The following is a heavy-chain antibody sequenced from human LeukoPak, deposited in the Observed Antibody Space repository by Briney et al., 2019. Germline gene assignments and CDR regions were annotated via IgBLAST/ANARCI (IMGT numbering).Heavy chain of an antibody. J-gene: IGHJ4*02. CDR3: ARQGSHSSGWYAFDY. Sequence: GESLKISCKGSGYSFTSYWIGWVCQMPGKGLEWMGIIYPGDSDTRYSPSFQGQVTISADKSISTAYLQWSSLKASDTAMYYCARQGSHSSGWYAFDYWGQGTLVTVSS. CDR1: GYSFTSYW. CDR2: IYPGDSDT. D-gene: IGHD6-19*01. V-gene: IGHV5-51*01.